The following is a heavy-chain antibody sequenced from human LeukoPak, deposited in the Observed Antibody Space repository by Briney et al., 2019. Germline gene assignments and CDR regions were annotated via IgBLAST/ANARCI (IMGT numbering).Heavy chain of an antibody. CDR2: IYTSGST. CDR3: ARGEFYYDSSGYYD. V-gene: IGHV4-59*10. D-gene: IGHD3-22*01. J-gene: IGHJ4*02. CDR1: GGSFSGHY. Sequence: SETLSLTCAVYGGSFSGHYWSWIRQPAGKGLEWIGRIYTSGSTNYNPSLKSRDTMSVDPSKNQFSLKLSSVTAADTAVYYCARGEFYYDSSGYYDWGQGTLVTVSS.